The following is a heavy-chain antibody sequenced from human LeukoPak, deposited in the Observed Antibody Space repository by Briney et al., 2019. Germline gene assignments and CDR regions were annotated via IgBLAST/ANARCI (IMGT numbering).Heavy chain of an antibody. CDR2: IYDTGGT. J-gene: IGHJ4*02. CDR3: ARDSSGPAF. V-gene: IGHV3-53*01. Sequence: GGSLRLSWAASGFTVSNTYMSWVRQAPGKGLEWVSVIYDTGGTFYSDSVKGRFTVSRDYSKNTLYLQMNSLRVDDTAVYYCARDSSGPAFWGQGTLVTVSS. CDR1: GFTVSNTY. D-gene: IGHD6-19*01.